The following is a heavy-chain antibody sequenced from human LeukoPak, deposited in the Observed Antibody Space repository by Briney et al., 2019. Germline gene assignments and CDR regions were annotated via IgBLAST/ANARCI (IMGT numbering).Heavy chain of an antibody. CDR1: GFTFSSYA. J-gene: IGHJ6*03. CDR2: ISGSGGST. V-gene: IGHV3-23*01. CDR3: AKDIGSVPYYYYYMDV. Sequence: GGSLRLSCAASGFTFSSYAMHWVRQAPGKGLEWVSAISGSGGSTYYADSVKGRFTISRDNSKNTLYLQMNSLRAEDTAVYYCAKDIGSVPYYYYYMDVWGKGTTVTVSS. D-gene: IGHD2-15*01.